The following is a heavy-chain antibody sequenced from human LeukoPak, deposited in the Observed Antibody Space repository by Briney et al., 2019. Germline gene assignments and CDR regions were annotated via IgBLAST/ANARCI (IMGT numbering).Heavy chain of an antibody. D-gene: IGHD2-15*01. CDR3: ARLLPHQGGDV. CDR2: INHSGST. V-gene: IGHV4-34*01. J-gene: IGHJ6*02. CDR1: GGSFSGYY. Sequence: SETLSLTCAVHGGSFSGYYWSWIRQPPGKGLDWIGEINHSGSTNYNPSLKSPVTLSVDTSKNQLSLKLSSATAADTAAYNFARLLPHQGGDVWGQGTTVTVSS.